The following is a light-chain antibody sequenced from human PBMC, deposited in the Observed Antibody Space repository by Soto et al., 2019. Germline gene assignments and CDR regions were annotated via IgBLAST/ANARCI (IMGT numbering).Light chain of an antibody. J-gene: IGLJ2*01. V-gene: IGLV2-14*01. Sequence: QSVLTHPASVSGSPGQSITISCTGTSSDVGTYKYVSWYQQLPGKAPKLMIYEVSNRPSGVSNRFSGSKSGNTASLTISELQAEDEADYYCSSYTSRSTPVFGGGTQLTVL. CDR3: SSYTSRSTPV. CDR1: SSDVGTYKY. CDR2: EVS.